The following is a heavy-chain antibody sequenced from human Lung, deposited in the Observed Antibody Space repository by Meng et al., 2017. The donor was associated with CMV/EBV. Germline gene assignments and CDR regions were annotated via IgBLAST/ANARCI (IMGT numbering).Heavy chain of an antibody. CDR3: ARTPVRFCNTHMCYAFDY. CDR2: LYPDGST. J-gene: IGHJ4*02. V-gene: IGHV4-4*07. CDR1: SDSITNYF. D-gene: IGHD2-2*01. Sequence: QEQLQDSGPRLVNPSEPLSVTCIVSSDSITNYFWSWVRQPAGKGLEWIGRLYPDGSTDYNPSLSSRLTLSLDTSKIRFSLKLRSVTAADTAIYYCARTPVRFCNTHMCYAFDYWGQGALVTVSS.